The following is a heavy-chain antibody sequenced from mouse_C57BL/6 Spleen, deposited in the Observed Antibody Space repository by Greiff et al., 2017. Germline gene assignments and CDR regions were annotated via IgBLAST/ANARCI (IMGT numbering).Heavy chain of an antibody. V-gene: IGHV2-3*01. D-gene: IGHD1-1*01. Sequence: QVQLKESGPGLVAPSQSLSITCTVSGFSLTSDGVSWVRQPPGKGLEWRGVIWGDGSTNYHSALISRLSISKDNSKSQVFLKLNSLQTDDTATYYGAKHETSITTVVATGYFDYWGQGTTLTVSS. CDR1: GFSLTSDG. J-gene: IGHJ2*01. CDR2: IWGDGST. CDR3: AKHETSITTVVATGYFDY.